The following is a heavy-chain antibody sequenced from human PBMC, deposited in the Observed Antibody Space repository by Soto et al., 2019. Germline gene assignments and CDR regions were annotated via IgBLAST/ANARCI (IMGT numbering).Heavy chain of an antibody. CDR2: ISGTGVYI. CDR3: AREGALKPFSS. V-gene: IGHV3-21*01. Sequence: GGSLRLSCVASGFTFSNYNMNWVRQAPGKGLEWVSHISGTGVYIHYADSVKGRFTISRDNAKNSVYLQMDNLRVEDTAVYYCAREGALKPFSSWGQGALVTVSS. J-gene: IGHJ4*02. CDR1: GFTFSNYN.